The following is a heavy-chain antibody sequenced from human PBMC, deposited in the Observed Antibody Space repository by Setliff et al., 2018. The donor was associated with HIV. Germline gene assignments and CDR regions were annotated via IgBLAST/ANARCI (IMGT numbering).Heavy chain of an antibody. CDR3: AREGVPTVDEEWYYFDQ. J-gene: IGHJ4*02. CDR2: ISGYNGKT. CDR1: GYTFTNYG. Sequence: ASVKVSCKASGYTFTNYGINWVRQAPGLWLEWMGWISGYNGKTEYAQRFQDRVTMTTDTSTNTVYMEMRRLTSDDTAVYYCAREGVPTVDEEWYYFDQWGQGTLVTVSS. V-gene: IGHV1-18*01. D-gene: IGHD3-3*01.